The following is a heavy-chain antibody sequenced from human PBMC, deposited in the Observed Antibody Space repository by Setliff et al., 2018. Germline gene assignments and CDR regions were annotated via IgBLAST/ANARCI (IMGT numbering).Heavy chain of an antibody. D-gene: IGHD3-3*01. CDR3: ARERYFWSGYHN. J-gene: IGHJ4*02. V-gene: IGHV3-66*01. CDR2: IYSGGST. CDR1: GFTVSSNY. Sequence: PGGSLRLSCAASGFTVSSNYMSWVRQAPGKGLEWVSVIYSGGSTYYADSVKGRFTISRGNSKNTLYLQMNSLRAEDTAVYYRARERYFWSGYHNWGQGTLVTVSS.